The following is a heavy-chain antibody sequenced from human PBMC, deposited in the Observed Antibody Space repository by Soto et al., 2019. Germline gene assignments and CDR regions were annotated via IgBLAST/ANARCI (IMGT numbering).Heavy chain of an antibody. CDR2: IIPIFGTA. D-gene: IGHD2-2*01. Sequence: GASVKVSCKASGGTFSSYAISWVRQAPGQGLEWMGGIIPIFGTANYAQKFQGRVTITADESTSTAYMELSSLRSEDTAVYYCARAAVPAALYTSGFEVWFDPWGQGTLVTVSS. CDR1: GGTFSSYA. CDR3: ARAAVPAALYTSGFEVWFDP. J-gene: IGHJ5*02. V-gene: IGHV1-69*13.